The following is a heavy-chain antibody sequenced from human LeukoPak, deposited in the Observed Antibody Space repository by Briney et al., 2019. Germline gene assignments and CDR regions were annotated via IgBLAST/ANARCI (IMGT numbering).Heavy chain of an antibody. Sequence: PGGSLRLSCAASGFTFSSYAMSWVRQAPGKGLEWGSAISGSGGSTYYADSVKGRFTISRDNSKNTLYLQMNSLRAEDTAVYYCAKIRTVTTSPGWYFDLWGRGTLVTVSS. J-gene: IGHJ2*01. CDR2: ISGSGGST. D-gene: IGHD4-17*01. CDR1: GFTFSSYA. V-gene: IGHV3-23*01. CDR3: AKIRTVTTSPGWYFDL.